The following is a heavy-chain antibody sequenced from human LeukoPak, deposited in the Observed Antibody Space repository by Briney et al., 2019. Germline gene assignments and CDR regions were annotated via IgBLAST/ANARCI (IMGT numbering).Heavy chain of an antibody. CDR2: IYYSGST. V-gene: IGHV4-61*01. CDR3: ARDRGYWFDP. D-gene: IGHD3-10*01. Sequence: PSETLSLTCSVSGGSVSSGSYYWSWIRQPPGKGLEWIGDIYYSGSTNYNPSLKSRVTISVDTSKNQFSLKLSSVTAADTAVYYCARDRGYWFDPWGQGTLVTVSS. J-gene: IGHJ5*02. CDR1: GGSVSSGSYY.